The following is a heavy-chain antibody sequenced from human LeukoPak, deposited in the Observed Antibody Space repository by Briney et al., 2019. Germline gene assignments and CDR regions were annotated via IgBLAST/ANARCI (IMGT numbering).Heavy chain of an antibody. CDR1: GYTFTGYY. V-gene: IGHV1-2*02. D-gene: IGHD6-19*01. CDR3: ARDGGSYSSGWYLNWFDP. CDR2: INPNSGGT. J-gene: IGHJ5*02. Sequence: GASVKVSCKASGYTFTGYYMHWVRQAPGQGLAWMGWINPNSGGTNYAQKFQGRVTMTRDTSISTAYMELSRLSSDDTAVYYCARDGGSYSSGWYLNWFDPWGQGTLVTVSS.